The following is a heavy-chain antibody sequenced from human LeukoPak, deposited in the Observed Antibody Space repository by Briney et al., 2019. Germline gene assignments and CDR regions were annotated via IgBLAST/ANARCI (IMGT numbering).Heavy chain of an antibody. CDR1: GYTFTNYY. Sequence: ASVKVSCKASGYTFTNYYVHWVRQAPGQGLEWMGMINPSGGSTTHAQKFQGRVTMTRDMSTSTVYMELSSLRSEDTAVYCCARSRLWSPRDAFDIWGQGTMVTVSS. V-gene: IGHV1-46*01. J-gene: IGHJ3*02. CDR3: ARSRLWSPRDAFDI. CDR2: INPSGGST. D-gene: IGHD3-16*01.